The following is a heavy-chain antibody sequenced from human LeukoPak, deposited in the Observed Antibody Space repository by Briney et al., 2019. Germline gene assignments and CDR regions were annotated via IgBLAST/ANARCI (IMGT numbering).Heavy chain of an antibody. CDR3: ALGITPHLDY. CDR2: IYYSGST. Sequence: SETLSLSCTVSGGSISSYYWSWIRQPPGKGLEWIGYIYYSGSTNYNPSLKSRVTISVDTSKTQFSLKLSSVTAAVTAVYYCALGITPHLDYWGQGTLVTVSS. V-gene: IGHV4-59*01. J-gene: IGHJ4*02. CDR1: GGSISSYY. D-gene: IGHD3-16*01.